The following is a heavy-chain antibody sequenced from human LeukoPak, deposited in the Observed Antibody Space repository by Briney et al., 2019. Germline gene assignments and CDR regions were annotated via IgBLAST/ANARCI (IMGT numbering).Heavy chain of an antibody. D-gene: IGHD3-22*01. V-gene: IGHV1-46*01. CDR2: INPSGGST. CDR3: ARYYDYDSRGYYYYFDY. Sequence: ASVKVSCKASGYTFTSYYMHWVRQAPGQGLEWMGIINPSGGSTSYAQKFQGRVTMTRDMSTSTVYMELSSLRSEDTAVYYCARYYDYDSRGYYYYFDYWGQGTLVTVSS. CDR1: GYTFTSYY. J-gene: IGHJ4*02.